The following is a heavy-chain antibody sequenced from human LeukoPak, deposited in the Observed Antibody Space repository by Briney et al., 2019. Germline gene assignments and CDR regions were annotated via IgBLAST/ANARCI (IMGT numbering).Heavy chain of an antibody. D-gene: IGHD4-17*01. J-gene: IGHJ4*02. V-gene: IGHV4-59*12. CDR2: IYYSGST. CDR1: GGSISSYY. CDR3: ARASHDYGDYSHFDY. Sequence: SETLSLTCTVSGGSISSYYWSWIRQPPGKGLEWIGSIYYSGSTYYNPSLKSRVTISVDTSKNHFSLKLNSVTAADTAVYYCARASHDYGDYSHFDYWGQGTLVTVSS.